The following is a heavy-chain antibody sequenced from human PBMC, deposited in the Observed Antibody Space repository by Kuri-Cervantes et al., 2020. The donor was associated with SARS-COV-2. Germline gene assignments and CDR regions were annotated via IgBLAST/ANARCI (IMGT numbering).Heavy chain of an antibody. Sequence: ESLKISCTVSGGSISSYYWSWIRQPPGKGLEWIGYIYYSGSTNYNPSLKSRVTISVDTSKNQFSPKLSSVTAADTAVYYCAREVEGSDAFDIWGQGTMVTVSS. CDR1: GGSISSYY. V-gene: IGHV4-59*01. CDR2: IYYSGST. CDR3: AREVEGSDAFDI. J-gene: IGHJ3*02.